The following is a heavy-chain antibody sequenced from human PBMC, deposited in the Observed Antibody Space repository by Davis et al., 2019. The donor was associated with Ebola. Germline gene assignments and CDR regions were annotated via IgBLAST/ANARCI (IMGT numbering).Heavy chain of an antibody. D-gene: IGHD4-17*01. V-gene: IGHV4-39*07. CDR1: GGSISSSSYY. CDR2: IYHSGST. J-gene: IGHJ4*02. Sequence: PSETLSLTCTVSGGSISSSSYYWGWIRQPPGKGLEWIGSIYHSGSTYYNPSLKSRVTIPVDTSKNQFSLKLSSVTAADTAVYYCARDFSAYGDSYWGQGTLVTVSS. CDR3: ARDFSAYGDSY.